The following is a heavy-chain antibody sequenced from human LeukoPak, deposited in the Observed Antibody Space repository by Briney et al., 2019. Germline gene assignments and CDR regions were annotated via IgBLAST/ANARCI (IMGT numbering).Heavy chain of an antibody. J-gene: IGHJ2*01. Sequence: GGSLRLSCAASTFTFSSYYMNWVRQAPGKGLEWVSSMSRSSDYTYYADSVKGRFTISRDNAKKSLYLQMNSLRAEDTAVYYCAVAGLSYWYFDLWGRGTLVTVSP. CDR1: TFTFSSYY. CDR2: MSRSSDYT. V-gene: IGHV3-21*01. D-gene: IGHD6-19*01. CDR3: AVAGLSYWYFDL.